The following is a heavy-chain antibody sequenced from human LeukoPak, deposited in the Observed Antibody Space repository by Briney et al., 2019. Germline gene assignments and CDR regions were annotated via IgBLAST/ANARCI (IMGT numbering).Heavy chain of an antibody. CDR2: IYPGDCDT. V-gene: IGHV5-51*01. CDR1: GYSFTSYW. CDR3: ARRGTVTNFDY. J-gene: IGHJ4*02. D-gene: IGHD4-17*01. Sequence: GESLKISCQGSGYSFTSYWIGWVRQMPGKGLEGMGIIYPGDCDTRYSPSFQGQVTISADKSISTAYLQWSSLKASDTAMYYCARRGTVTNFDYWGQGTLVTVSS.